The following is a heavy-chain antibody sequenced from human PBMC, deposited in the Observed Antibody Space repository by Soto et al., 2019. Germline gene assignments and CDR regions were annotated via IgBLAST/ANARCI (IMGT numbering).Heavy chain of an antibody. Sequence: KKCRASVKVSCKASGYTFTSYDIRWVRQAPGQGLEWMGWISAYNGNTNYAQKLQDRVIMTTDTSTSTAYMELRSLRSDDTAVYYCAREGGTMGAGWFDPWGQGTLVTVSS. CDR3: AREGGTMGAGWFDP. V-gene: IGHV1-18*01. CDR1: GYTFTSYD. D-gene: IGHD3-10*01. CDR2: ISAYNGNT. J-gene: IGHJ5*02.